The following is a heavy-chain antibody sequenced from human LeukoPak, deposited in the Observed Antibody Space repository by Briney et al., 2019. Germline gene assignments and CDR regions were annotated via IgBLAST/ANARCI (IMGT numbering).Heavy chain of an antibody. CDR1: GYTFTGYY. Sequence: ASVKVSCKASGYTFTGYYMHWVRQAPGQGLEWMGRINPNSGGTNYAQKFQGRVTMTRDTSISTAYMELSRLRSDDTAVYYCARGHRDTNNWFDPWGQGTLVTVSS. V-gene: IGHV1-2*06. CDR2: INPNSGGT. D-gene: IGHD5-18*01. J-gene: IGHJ5*02. CDR3: ARGHRDTNNWFDP.